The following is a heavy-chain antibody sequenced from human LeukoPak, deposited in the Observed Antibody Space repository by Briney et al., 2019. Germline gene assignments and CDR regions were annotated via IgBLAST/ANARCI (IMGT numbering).Heavy chain of an antibody. CDR3: LGYCSGGSCYVQAFDI. CDR1: GFTFSSYS. D-gene: IGHD2-15*01. V-gene: IGHV3-21*01. Sequence: KSGGSLRLSCAASGFTFSSYSMNWVRQAPGKGLEWVSSISSSSSYIYYADSVKGRFTISRDNAKNSLYLQMNSLRAEDTAVYYCLGYCSGGSCYVQAFDIWGQGTMVTVSS. CDR2: ISSSSSYI. J-gene: IGHJ3*02.